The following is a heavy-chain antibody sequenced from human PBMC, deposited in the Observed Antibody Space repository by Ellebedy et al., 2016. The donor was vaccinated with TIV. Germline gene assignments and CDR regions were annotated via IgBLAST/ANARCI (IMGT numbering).Heavy chain of an antibody. Sequence: GGSLRLXXAASVFPFSSYAMSWVRQAPGKGLEWVSAISGSGGSTYYADSVKCRFTISRDNSKNTLYLQMNSLRAEDTAVYYCAKGTLWGSYRYPYYFDYWGQGTLVTVSS. J-gene: IGHJ4*02. CDR2: ISGSGGST. CDR1: VFPFSSYA. V-gene: IGHV3-23*01. D-gene: IGHD3-16*02. CDR3: AKGTLWGSYRYPYYFDY.